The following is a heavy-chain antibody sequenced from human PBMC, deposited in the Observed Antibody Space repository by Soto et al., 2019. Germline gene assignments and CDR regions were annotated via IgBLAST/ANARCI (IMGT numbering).Heavy chain of an antibody. V-gene: IGHV2-5*02. CDR3: AHRQPGSSPWDY. D-gene: IGHD1-26*01. J-gene: IGHJ4*02. CDR1: GFSLSSSGVG. Sequence: QITLKESGPTLVKPTQTLTLTCTFSGFSLSSSGVGVGWIRQPPGKALEWLALIYWDDDKRFSPSLKSRLTVXKXXSHTQVVLTMTTMDPVDTATYYCAHRQPGSSPWDYWGQGTLVTVFS. CDR2: IYWDDDK.